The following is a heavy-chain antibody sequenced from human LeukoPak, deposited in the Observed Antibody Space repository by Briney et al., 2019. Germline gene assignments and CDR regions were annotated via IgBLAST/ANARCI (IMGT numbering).Heavy chain of an antibody. J-gene: IGHJ6*04. CDR3: ARDLYYYDSSGYY. V-gene: IGHV1-69*06. Sequence: SVTVSCKASGGTFSSYAISWVRQAPGQGLEWMGGIIPIFGTANYAQKFQGRVTITADKSTSTAYMELRSLRSDDTAVYYCARDLYYYDSSGYYWGKGTTVTVSS. CDR1: GGTFSSYA. CDR2: IIPIFGTA. D-gene: IGHD3-22*01.